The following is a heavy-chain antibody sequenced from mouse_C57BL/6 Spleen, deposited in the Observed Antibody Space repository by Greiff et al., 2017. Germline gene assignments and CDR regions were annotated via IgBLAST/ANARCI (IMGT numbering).Heavy chain of an antibody. D-gene: IGHD4-1*01. Sequence: ESGPGLVKPSQSLSLTCSVTGYSITSGYYWNWIRQFPGNKLEWMGYISYDGSNNYNPSLKNRISITRDTSKNQFFLKLNSVTTEDTATYYCARVDWDVPYWYFDVWGTGTTVTVSS. V-gene: IGHV3-6*01. CDR3: ARVDWDVPYWYFDV. CDR1: GYSITSGYY. J-gene: IGHJ1*03. CDR2: ISYDGSN.